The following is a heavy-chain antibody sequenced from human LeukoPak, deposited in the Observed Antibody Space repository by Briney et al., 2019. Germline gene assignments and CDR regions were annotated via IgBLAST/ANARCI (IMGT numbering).Heavy chain of an antibody. J-gene: IGHJ5*02. CDR1: GGSISSYY. D-gene: IGHD6-13*01. Sequence: PSETLSLTCTVSGGSISSYYWSWIRQPPGKGLEWIGYIYYSGSTNYNPSLKSRVAISVDTSKNQFSLKLSSVTAADTAVYYCARVIAAAGTVLDPWGQGTLVTVS. CDR2: IYYSGST. V-gene: IGHV4-59*01. CDR3: ARVIAAAGTVLDP.